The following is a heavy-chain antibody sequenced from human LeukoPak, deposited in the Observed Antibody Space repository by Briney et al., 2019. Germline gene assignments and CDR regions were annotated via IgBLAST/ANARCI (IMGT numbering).Heavy chain of an antibody. CDR1: GYTFTGYY. CDR3: ARCPEFVLTGYTPLSPYMDV. J-gene: IGHJ6*03. D-gene: IGHD3-9*01. CDR2: INPNSGGT. Sequence: ASVKVSCKASGYTFTGYYMHWVRQAPGQGLEWMGWINPNSGGTNYAQKFQGRVTMTRDTSISTAYMELSRLRSDDTAVYYCARCPEFVLTGYTPLSPYMDVWGKGTTVTVSS. V-gene: IGHV1-2*02.